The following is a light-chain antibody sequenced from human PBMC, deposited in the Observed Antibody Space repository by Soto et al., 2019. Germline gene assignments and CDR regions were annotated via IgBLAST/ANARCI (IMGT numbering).Light chain of an antibody. CDR2: DAS. CDR3: QQYGSSPPT. Sequence: EIVLTQSPATLSLSPGERATLSCRASQSVSRYLAWYQQKPGQAPRLLIYDASNRATGIPARFSGSGSGTDFTLTISRLEPEDFAVYYCQQYGSSPPTFGQGTKV. CDR1: QSVSRY. J-gene: IGKJ1*01. V-gene: IGKV3-20*01.